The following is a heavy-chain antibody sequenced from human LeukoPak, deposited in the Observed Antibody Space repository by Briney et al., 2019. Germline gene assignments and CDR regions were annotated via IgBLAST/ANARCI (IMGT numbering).Heavy chain of an antibody. CDR2: ISAYNGNT. CDR1: GYTFTSYG. D-gene: IGHD2-21*01. CDR3: ARQHQESANDAFDI. J-gene: IGHJ3*02. V-gene: IGHV1-18*01. Sequence: GASVTVSCKASGYTFTSYGISWVRQAPGQGLEWMGWISAYNGNTNYAQKLQGRVTMTTDTSTSTAYMELRSLRSDDTAVYYCARQHQESANDAFDIWGQGTMVTVSS.